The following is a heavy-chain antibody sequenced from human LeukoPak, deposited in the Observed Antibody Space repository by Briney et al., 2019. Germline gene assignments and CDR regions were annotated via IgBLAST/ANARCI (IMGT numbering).Heavy chain of an antibody. V-gene: IGHV3-21*01. CDR2: ISSSSSYI. CDR3: VRYVQMLHSMDV. D-gene: IGHD2-2*01. CDR1: GFTFSSYS. J-gene: IGHJ6*03. Sequence: GGSLRLSCAASGFTFSSYSMNWVRQAPGKGLEWVSSISSSSSYIYYADSVKGRFTISRDNAKNSLYLQMNSLRAEDTAVYYCVRYVQMLHSMDVWGKGTTVTIS.